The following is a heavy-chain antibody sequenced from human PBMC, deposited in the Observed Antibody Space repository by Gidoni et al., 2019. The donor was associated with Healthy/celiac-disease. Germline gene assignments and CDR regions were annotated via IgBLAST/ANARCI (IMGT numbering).Heavy chain of an antibody. V-gene: IGHV1-2*02. D-gene: IGHD5-18*01. CDR1: GYTFTGYY. CDR3: ARSSEGIQLWFPPDY. J-gene: IGHJ4*02. Sequence: QVQLVQSGAEVKKPVASVKVSCKASGYTFTGYYMHWVRQAPGQGLEWMGWINPNSGGTNYAQKLQGRVTMTRDTSISTAYMELSRLRSDETAVYYCARSSEGIQLWFPPDYWGQGTLVTVSS. CDR2: INPNSGGT.